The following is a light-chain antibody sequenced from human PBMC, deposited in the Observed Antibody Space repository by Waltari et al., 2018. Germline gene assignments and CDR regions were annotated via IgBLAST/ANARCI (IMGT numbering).Light chain of an antibody. CDR2: EVS. Sequence: QSALTQPASVSGSPGQSITISCTGTSSDVGGYNYVSWYQQHPGKAPKLMIYEVSNRPSGVSNRFSGSKSGTSASLAITGLQAEDEADYYCQSYDRRLSGSVFGGGTKLTVL. CDR1: SSDVGGYNY. J-gene: IGLJ2*01. V-gene: IGLV2-14*01. CDR3: QSYDRRLSGSV.